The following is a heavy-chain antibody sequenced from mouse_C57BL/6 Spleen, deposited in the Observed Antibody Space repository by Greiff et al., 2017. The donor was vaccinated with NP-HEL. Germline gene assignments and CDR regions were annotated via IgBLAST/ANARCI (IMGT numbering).Heavy chain of an antibody. D-gene: IGHD3-2*02. Sequence: EVQLQQSGPELVKPGASVKISCKASGYTFTDYYMNWVKQSHGKSLEWIGDINPNNGGTSYNQKFKGKATLTVDKSSSTAYIELRSLTSEDSAVYYCARRKTAQALYYAMDYWGQGTSVTVSS. CDR2: INPNNGGT. CDR1: GYTFTDYY. CDR3: ARRKTAQALYYAMDY. J-gene: IGHJ4*01. V-gene: IGHV1-26*01.